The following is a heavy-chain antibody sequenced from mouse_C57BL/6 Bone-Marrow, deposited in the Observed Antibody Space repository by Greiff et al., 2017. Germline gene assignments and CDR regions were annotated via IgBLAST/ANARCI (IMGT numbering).Heavy chain of an antibody. Sequence: VQLQQSGAELVRPGTSVKVSCKASGYAFTNYLIEWVKQRPGQGLEWIGVINPGSGGTNYNEKFKGKATLTADKSSSTAYMQLSSLTSEDSAVYVCARSGLGYFDVWGTGTTVTVSS. V-gene: IGHV1-54*01. D-gene: IGHD3-1*01. CDR1: GYAFTNYL. J-gene: IGHJ1*03. CDR2: INPGSGGT. CDR3: ARSGLGYFDV.